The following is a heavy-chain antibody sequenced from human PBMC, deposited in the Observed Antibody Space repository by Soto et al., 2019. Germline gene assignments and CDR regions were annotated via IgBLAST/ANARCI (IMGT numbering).Heavy chain of an antibody. J-gene: IGHJ6*03. CDR3: AKDPYYYGSGETYYSYYYMDF. D-gene: IGHD3-10*01. Sequence: QVQLVESGGGVVQPGRSLRLSCAASGFTFSSYGMHWVRQAPGKVLEWVAVISYDGSNKYYADSVKGRFTISRDNSKITLYLQMNSLRAEDTAVYYCAKDPYYYGSGETYYSYYYMDFWGKGTTVTVSS. CDR1: GFTFSSYG. V-gene: IGHV3-30*18. CDR2: ISYDGSNK.